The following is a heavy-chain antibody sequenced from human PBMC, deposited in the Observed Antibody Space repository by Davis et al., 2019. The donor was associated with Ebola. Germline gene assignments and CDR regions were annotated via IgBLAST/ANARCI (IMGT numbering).Heavy chain of an antibody. Sequence: GESLKISCAASGFTFSSYAMHWVRQTPGKGLEWVAVISYDGSNKYYADSVKGRFTISRDNPKNTLYLQMNSLRAEDTAVYYCARATGYSYGYEGGFDPWGQGTLVTVSS. D-gene: IGHD5-18*01. CDR2: ISYDGSNK. CDR3: ARATGYSYGYEGGFDP. V-gene: IGHV3-30-3*01. CDR1: GFTFSSYA. J-gene: IGHJ5*02.